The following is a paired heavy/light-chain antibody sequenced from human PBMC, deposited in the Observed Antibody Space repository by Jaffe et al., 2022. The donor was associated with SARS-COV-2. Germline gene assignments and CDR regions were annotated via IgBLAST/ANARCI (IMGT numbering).Light chain of an antibody. CDR2: GAS. CDR1: QSVSSSY. V-gene: IGKV3-20*01. Sequence: IVLTQSPGTLSLSPGERATLSCRASQSVSSSYLAWYQQKPGQAPRLLIYGASSRATGIPDRFSGSGSGTDFTLTISRLEPEDFAVYYCQLYGTSVITFGQGTRLEI. CDR3: QLYGTSVIT. J-gene: IGKJ5*01.
Heavy chain of an antibody. V-gene: IGHV1-8*01. Sequence: QVQLVQSGAEVKKPGASVKVSCKASGYTFTSYDINWVRQATGQGLEWMGWMNPNSGNTGYAQKFQGRVTMTRNTSISTAYMELSSLRSEDTAVYYCARAARITMIVVVLPATRYYYMDVWGKGTTVTVSS. D-gene: IGHD3-22*01. CDR3: ARAARITMIVVVLPATRYYYMDV. CDR1: GYTFTSYD. J-gene: IGHJ6*03. CDR2: MNPNSGNT.